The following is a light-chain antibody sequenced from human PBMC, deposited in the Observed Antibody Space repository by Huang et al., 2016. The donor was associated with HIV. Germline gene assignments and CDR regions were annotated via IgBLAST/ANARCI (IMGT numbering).Light chain of an antibody. V-gene: IGKV3-15*01. Sequence: EIVMTQSPATLSVSPGERATISCRASQSVSSNLAWYQQKPGQAPRLLIYGASTRATGIPARFSGSGSGTEYTLTISGMQSEDFAVYYCQQYDNWPPITFGPGTKVDIK. CDR1: QSVSSN. CDR3: QQYDNWPPIT. CDR2: GAS. J-gene: IGKJ3*01.